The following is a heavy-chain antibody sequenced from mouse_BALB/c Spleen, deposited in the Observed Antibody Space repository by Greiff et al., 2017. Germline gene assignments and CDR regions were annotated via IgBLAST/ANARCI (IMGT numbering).Heavy chain of an antibody. D-gene: IGHD1-1*01. CDR1: GFNIKDTY. V-gene: IGHV14-3*02. CDR2: IDPANGNT. J-gene: IGHJ3*01. Sequence: VQLQQSGAELVKPGASVKLSCTASGFNIKDTYMHWVKQRPEQGLEWIGRIDPANGNTKYDPKFQGKATITADTSSNTAYLQLSSLTSEDTAVYYCARSGYYYGSSAFAYWGQGTLVTVSA. CDR3: ARSGYYYGSSAFAY.